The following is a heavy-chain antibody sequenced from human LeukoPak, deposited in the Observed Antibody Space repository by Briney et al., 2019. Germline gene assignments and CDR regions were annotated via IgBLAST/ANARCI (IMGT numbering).Heavy chain of an antibody. CDR1: GFTFSSYG. D-gene: IGHD3-10*01. CDR3: AKITMVRGVADY. J-gene: IGHJ4*02. Sequence: PGGSLRLSCAASGFTFSSYGMHWVRQAPGKGLEWVAVISYDGSNKYYADSVKGRFTISRDNSKNTLYLQMNSLRAEDTAVYYCAKITMVRGVADYWGQGTLVTVSS. CDR2: ISYDGSNK. V-gene: IGHV3-30*18.